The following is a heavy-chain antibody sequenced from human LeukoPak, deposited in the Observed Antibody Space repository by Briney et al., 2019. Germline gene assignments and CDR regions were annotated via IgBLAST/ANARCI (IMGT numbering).Heavy chain of an antibody. J-gene: IGHJ4*02. CDR2: INTSGGST. V-gene: IGHV1-46*01. D-gene: IGHD3-10*01. CDR3: ARDADYYGSGSYSYYFDY. CDR1: GYTFTSYY. Sequence: ASVKVSCKASGYTFTSYYMHWVRQAPGQGLEWMGIINTSGGSTSYAQKFQGRVTMTRDTSTSTVYMELSSLRSEDTAVYYCARDADYYGSGSYSYYFDYWGQGTLVTVSS.